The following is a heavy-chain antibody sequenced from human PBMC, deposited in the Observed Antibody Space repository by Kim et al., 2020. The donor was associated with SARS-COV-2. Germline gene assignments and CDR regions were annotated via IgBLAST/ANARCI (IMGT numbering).Heavy chain of an antibody. D-gene: IGHD6-19*01. J-gene: IGHJ3*02. CDR3: ARRVAAHGMYAFDI. CDR2: IYYSGST. CDR1: GSSISSSSYY. V-gene: IGHV4-39*01. Sequence: SETLSLTCTVSGSSISSSSYYWGWIRQPPGKGLEWIGSIYYSGSTYYNPSLKSRVTISVDTSKNQFSLKLSSVTAADTAVYYCARRVAAHGMYAFDIWGQGTMVTVSS.